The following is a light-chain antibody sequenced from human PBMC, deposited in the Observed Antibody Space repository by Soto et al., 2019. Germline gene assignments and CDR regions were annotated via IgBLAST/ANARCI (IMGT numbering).Light chain of an antibody. J-gene: IGLJ3*02. CDR1: SSDVGGYNH. V-gene: IGLV2-14*01. CDR2: EVS. Sequence: QSALTQSASVSGSPGQSITISCTGSSSDVGGYNHVSWYQQHPGKAPKLMIYEVSNRPSGVSNRFSGSKSGNTASLTISGLHAEDEADYYCTSYASDSTWVFGGGTKVTVL. CDR3: TSYASDSTWV.